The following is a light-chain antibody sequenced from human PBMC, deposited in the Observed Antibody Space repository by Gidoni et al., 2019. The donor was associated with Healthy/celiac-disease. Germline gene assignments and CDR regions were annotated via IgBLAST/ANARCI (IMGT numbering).Light chain of an antibody. V-gene: IGLV2-14*03. Sequence: QSALTQPASVSGSPGQSITISCTGTSSDVGGYNYVSWYQQHPGKAPKLMIYDVSNRPSGVSNRFSGSKSGNTASLTISGLQAEDEADYYCSSSTVFGTGTKVTV. CDR2: DVS. CDR3: SSSTV. J-gene: IGLJ1*01. CDR1: SSDVGGYNY.